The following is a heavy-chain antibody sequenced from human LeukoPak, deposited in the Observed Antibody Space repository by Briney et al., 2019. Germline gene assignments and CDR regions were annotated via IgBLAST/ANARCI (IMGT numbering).Heavy chain of an antibody. CDR3: ARGAYSGYGDAFDI. V-gene: IGHV4-38-2*01. J-gene: IGHJ3*02. CDR1: GYSISSGYY. CDR2: IYHSGST. D-gene: IGHD5-12*01. Sequence: ASETLSLTCAVYGYSISSGYYWGSIRQPPGKGLEWIGSIYHSGSTYYNPSLKSRVTISVDTSKNQFSLKLSSVTAADTAVYYCARGAYSGYGDAFDIWGQGTKVTVSS.